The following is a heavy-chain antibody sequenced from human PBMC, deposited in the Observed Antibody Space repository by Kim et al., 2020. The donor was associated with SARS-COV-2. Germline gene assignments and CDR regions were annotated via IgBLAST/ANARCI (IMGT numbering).Heavy chain of an antibody. J-gene: IGHJ6*02. CDR1: GFTFSSYV. Sequence: GSLRLSCAASGFTFSSYVMSWVRQAPGKGLEWVSAISGSGGSTYYADSVKGRFTISRDNSKNTLYLQMNSLRAEDTAVYYCAKVRARLLGYYYYGMDVWGQGTTVTVSS. CDR2: ISGSGGST. V-gene: IGHV3-23*01. D-gene: IGHD2-8*02. CDR3: AKVRARLLGYYYYGMDV.